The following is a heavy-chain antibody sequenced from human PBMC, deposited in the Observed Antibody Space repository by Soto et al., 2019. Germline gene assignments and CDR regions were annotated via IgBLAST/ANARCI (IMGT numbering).Heavy chain of an antibody. CDR1: GGSISGGPYY. V-gene: IGHV4-39*01. CDR3: ARHGVDYGDYASYYYYGMDV. D-gene: IGHD4-17*01. CDR2: IYYSGSA. Sequence: QVQLQESGPGLVKPSETLSLTCTVSGGSISGGPYYWGWIRQPPGKGLEWIGFIYYSGSAYYNPSLKSRLTISIDTSKNQFSLKLTSVTAADTAVFYCARHGVDYGDYASYYYYGMDVWGRGTTVTVSS. J-gene: IGHJ6*02.